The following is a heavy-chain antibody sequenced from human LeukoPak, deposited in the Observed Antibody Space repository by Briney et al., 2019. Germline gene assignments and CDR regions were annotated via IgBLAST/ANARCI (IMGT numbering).Heavy chain of an antibody. Sequence: PGGSLRLSCAASGFTVSTNYMSWVRQAPGKGLEWVSVIYSGGTTNYADSAKSRFTISRDNSKNTVYLQMNSLRAEDTAVYYCARGGYAHYYGMDVWGQGTTVIVSS. D-gene: IGHD5-18*01. CDR1: GFTVSTNY. CDR2: IYSGGTT. CDR3: ARGGYAHYYGMDV. J-gene: IGHJ6*02. V-gene: IGHV3-53*01.